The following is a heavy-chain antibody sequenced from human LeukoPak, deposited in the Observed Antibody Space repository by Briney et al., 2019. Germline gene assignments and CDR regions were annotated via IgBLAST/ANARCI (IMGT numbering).Heavy chain of an antibody. D-gene: IGHD5-24*01. CDR2: ISGSGGST. J-gene: IGHJ4*02. Sequence: PGGSLRLSCAASGFTFSSYAMSWVRQAPGKGLECVSAISGSGGSTYYADSVKGRFTISRDNSKNMLFLQMNSLRAEDTAVYYCASHYNLDYWGQGILVTVSS. V-gene: IGHV3-23*01. CDR3: ASHYNLDY. CDR1: GFTFSSYA.